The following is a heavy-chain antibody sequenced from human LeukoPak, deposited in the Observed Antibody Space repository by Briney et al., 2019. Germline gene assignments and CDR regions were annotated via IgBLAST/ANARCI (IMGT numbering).Heavy chain of an antibody. CDR2: IIPTFGIA. CDR3: ARDLSEMATRVGFDY. Sequence: SVKVSCKASGGTFSSYAISWVRQAPGQGLEWMGRIIPTFGIANYAQKFQGRVTITADKSTSTAYMELSSLRSEDTAVYYCARDLSEMATRVGFDYWGQGTLVTVSS. J-gene: IGHJ4*02. CDR1: GGTFSSYA. V-gene: IGHV1-69*04. D-gene: IGHD5-24*01.